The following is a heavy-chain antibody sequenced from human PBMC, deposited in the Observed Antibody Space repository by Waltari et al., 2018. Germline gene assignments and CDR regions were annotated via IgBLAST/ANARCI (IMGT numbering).Heavy chain of an antibody. CDR3: ARGVITIFGVVHYYYYGMDV. J-gene: IGHJ6*02. CDR1: GGTFSSYT. V-gene: IGHV1-69*02. Sequence: QVQLVQSGAEVKKPGSSVKVSCKASGGTFSSYTISWVRQAPGQGLEWMGRIIPILGIANYAQKFQGRVTITADKSTSTAYMELSSLRSEDTAVYYCARGVITIFGVVHYYYYGMDVWGQGTTVTVSS. CDR2: IIPILGIA. D-gene: IGHD3-3*01.